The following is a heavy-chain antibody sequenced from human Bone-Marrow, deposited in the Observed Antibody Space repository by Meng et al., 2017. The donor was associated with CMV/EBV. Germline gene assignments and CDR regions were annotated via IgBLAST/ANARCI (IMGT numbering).Heavy chain of an antibody. D-gene: IGHD3-3*01. J-gene: IGHJ5*02. V-gene: IGHV3-30*02. Sequence: GGSLRLSCAASGFIFNTYGMHWVRQVPGKGLEWVSFIRWDGSDKFYGESLKGRFTVSRDNSKNTMYLQMTGLRAEDTAVYFCAKALSNYDFWSGSASWGQGPVVTVYS. CDR2: IRWDGSDK. CDR3: AKALSNYDFWSGSAS. CDR1: GFIFNTYG.